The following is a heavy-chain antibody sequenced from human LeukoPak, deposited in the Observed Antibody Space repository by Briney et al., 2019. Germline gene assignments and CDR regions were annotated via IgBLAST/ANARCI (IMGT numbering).Heavy chain of an antibody. CDR2: IYSGGST. D-gene: IGHD3-16*02. CDR3: ARDRRTGRLGELSLDPCFDY. Sequence: GGSLRLSCAASGFTVSSNYMSWVRQAPGKGLEWVSVIYSGGSTYYADSVKGRFTISRDNSKNTLYLQMNSLRAEDTAVYYCARDRRTGRLGELSLDPCFDYGGQGTLVTVSS. CDR1: GFTVSSNY. V-gene: IGHV3-53*01. J-gene: IGHJ4*02.